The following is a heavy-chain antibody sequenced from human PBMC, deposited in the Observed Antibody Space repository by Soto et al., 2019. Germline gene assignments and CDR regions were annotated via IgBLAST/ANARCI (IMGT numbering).Heavy chain of an antibody. V-gene: IGHV1-46*01. CDR2: INPSGDST. D-gene: IGHD4-4*01. CDR3: AVDDSATVDNASRSFDY. CDR1: GYTFSSYY. Sequence: ASVKVSCKASGYTFSSYYMHWVRQAPGQGLEWMGVINPSGDSTSYAQKFQGRVSMTRDTSTSTVYMELRSLTSEDTAVYYCAVDDSATVDNASRSFDYWGQGTLVTVSS. J-gene: IGHJ4*02.